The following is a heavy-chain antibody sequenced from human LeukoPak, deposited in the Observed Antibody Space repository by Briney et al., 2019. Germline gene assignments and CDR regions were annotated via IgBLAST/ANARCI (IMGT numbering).Heavy chain of an antibody. V-gene: IGHV4-34*01. CDR1: GGSISGFF. Sequence: SETLSLTCTVSGGSISGFFWSWIRQPPGKGLEWIGEINHSGSTNYNPSLKSRVTISVDTSKNQFSLKLSSVTAADTAVYYCARGQLDIVVVTATASNYFDYWGQGTLVTVSS. J-gene: IGHJ4*02. D-gene: IGHD2-21*02. CDR3: ARGQLDIVVVTATASNYFDY. CDR2: INHSGST.